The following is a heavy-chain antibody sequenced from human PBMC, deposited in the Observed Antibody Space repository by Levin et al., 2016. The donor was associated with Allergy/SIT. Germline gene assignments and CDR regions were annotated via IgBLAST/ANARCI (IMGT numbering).Heavy chain of an antibody. J-gene: IGHJ3*02. V-gene: IGHV1-69*01. Sequence: WVRQAPGQGLEWMGGIIPIFGTANYAQKFQGRVTITADESTSTAYMELSSLRSEDTAVYYCARQPLPGYSSRGGAFDIWGQGTMVTVSS. CDR2: IIPIFGTA. D-gene: IGHD6-13*01. CDR3: ARQPLPGYSSRGGAFDI.